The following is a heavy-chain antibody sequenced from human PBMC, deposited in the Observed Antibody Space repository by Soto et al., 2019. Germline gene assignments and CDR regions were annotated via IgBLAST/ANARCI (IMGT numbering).Heavy chain of an antibody. J-gene: IGHJ4*02. CDR1: CGSISRGSFF. CDR2: IGNIYYSGST. CDR3: ASSGYYDTSGYYFYFDY. V-gene: IGHV4-39*01. D-gene: IGHD3-22*01. Sequence: PSETLSVTCAVSCGSISRGSFFWGRIRQPPGKGLEWIGSIGNIYYSGSTYYNPSLKRRVTISVDTSKNQFSLKLSSVTAADTAVYYCASSGYYDTSGYYFYFDYWGQETLVTVSS.